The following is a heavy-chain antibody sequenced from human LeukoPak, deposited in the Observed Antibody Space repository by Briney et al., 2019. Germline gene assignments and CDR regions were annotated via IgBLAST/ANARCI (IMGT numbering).Heavy chain of an antibody. CDR1: GYTFTSYA. CDR2: INTNTGNP. V-gene: IGHV7-4-1*02. Sequence: ASVKVSCKASGYTFTSYAMNWVRQAPGQGLEWMGWINTNTGNPTYAQGFTGRFVFSLDTSVSTAYLQISSLKAGDTAVYYCARSLYYYDSSGYYYTDAFDIWGQGTMVTVSS. CDR3: ARSLYYYDSSGYYYTDAFDI. D-gene: IGHD3-22*01. J-gene: IGHJ3*02.